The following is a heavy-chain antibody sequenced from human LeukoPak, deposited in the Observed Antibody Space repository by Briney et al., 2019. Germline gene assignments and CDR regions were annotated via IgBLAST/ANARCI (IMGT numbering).Heavy chain of an antibody. CDR3: ARLTWQYYFDY. J-gene: IGHJ4*02. D-gene: IGHD3-9*01. Sequence: SETLSLTCTVSGGSISSDGYYWSWIRQHPGKGLEWIGYIYYSGSTYYNPSLKSRVTISVDTSKNQFSLKLSSVTAADTAVYYCARLTWQYYFDYWGQGTLVTVSS. CDR1: GGSISSDGYY. V-gene: IGHV4-31*03. CDR2: IYYSGST.